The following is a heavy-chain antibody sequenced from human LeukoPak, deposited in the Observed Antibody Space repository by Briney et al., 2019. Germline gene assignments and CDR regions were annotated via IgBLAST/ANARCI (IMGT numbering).Heavy chain of an antibody. J-gene: IGHJ4*02. V-gene: IGHV3-11*04. Sequence: GGSLRLSCAASGFTFSDYYMSWIRQAPGKGLQWVSYISGSGSTIYYADSVKGRFTISRDNAKNSLYLQMNSLRAEDTAVYYCAREDYCSSTSCYMGFDYGARGTLVTVSS. CDR3: AREDYCSSTSCYMGFDY. D-gene: IGHD2-2*02. CDR2: ISGSGSTI. CDR1: GFTFSDYY.